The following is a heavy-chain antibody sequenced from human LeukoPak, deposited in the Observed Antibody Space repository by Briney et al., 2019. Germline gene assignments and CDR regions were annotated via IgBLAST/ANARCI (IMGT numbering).Heavy chain of an antibody. CDR2: IWYDGSNK. CDR3: ARGRVPFRPMDYFDY. J-gene: IGHJ4*02. D-gene: IGHD3-10*01. CDR1: GFTFSSYG. V-gene: IGHV3-33*01. Sequence: GRSLRLSCAASGFTFSSYGMHWVRQAPGKGLEWVAVIWYDGSNKYYADSVKGRFTISRDNSKNTLYLQMNSLRAEDTAVYYCARGRVPFRPMDYFDYWGQGTLVTVSS.